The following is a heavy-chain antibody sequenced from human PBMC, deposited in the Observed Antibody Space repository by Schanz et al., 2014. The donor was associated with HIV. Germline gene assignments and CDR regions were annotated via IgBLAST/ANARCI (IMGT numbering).Heavy chain of an antibody. CDR2: ISADNGNT. V-gene: IGHV1-18*01. D-gene: IGHD2-21*02. CDR1: GYTFSSYG. J-gene: IGHJ5*02. Sequence: QVQLLQSAAEVKKPGASVKVSCKASGYTFSSYGISWVRQAPGQGLEWMGWISADNGNTNYAQKFQDRVTMTTDTSTSTAYMELRSLRSDDTAVYYCARAGVTDRFDHWGQGTLVTVSS. CDR3: ARAGVTDRFDH.